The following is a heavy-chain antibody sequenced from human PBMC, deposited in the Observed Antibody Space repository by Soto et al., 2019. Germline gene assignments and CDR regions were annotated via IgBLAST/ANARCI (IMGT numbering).Heavy chain of an antibody. D-gene: IGHD2-8*01. Sequence: QVQLVESGGGVVQPGRSLRLSCAASGFTFSTYGMHWVRQAPGKGLEWVAVISSDGSKIYYADSGKGRFTISRDNSKNTLYLQMNSLRADDTAVYYCAMAGYCTNGVCHSFYYFGMDVWGQGTTVTVSS. CDR1: GFTFSTYG. CDR3: AMAGYCTNGVCHSFYYFGMDV. CDR2: ISSDGSKI. V-gene: IGHV3-30*03. J-gene: IGHJ6*02.